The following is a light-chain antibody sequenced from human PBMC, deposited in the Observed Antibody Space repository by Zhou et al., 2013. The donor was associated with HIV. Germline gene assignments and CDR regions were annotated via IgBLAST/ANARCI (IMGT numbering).Light chain of an antibody. CDR2: AAS. Sequence: DIQMTQSPSSLSASVGDRVTINCRASQAISNYFSWYQQKPGKAPRLLIYAASSLQTGVPSRFSGSGSGIDFTLTISSLQLEDFATYYCQQSYSIPWTFGQGTTGGNQT. V-gene: IGKV1-39*01. J-gene: IGKJ1*01. CDR1: QAISNY. CDR3: QQSYSIPWT.